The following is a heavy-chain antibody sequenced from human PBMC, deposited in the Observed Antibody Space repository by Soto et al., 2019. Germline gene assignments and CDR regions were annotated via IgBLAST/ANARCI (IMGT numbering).Heavy chain of an antibody. CDR2: ISYDGSNK. Sequence: GGSLRLSCAASGFTFSSYAMHWVRQAPGKGLEWVAVISYDGSNKYYADSVKGRFTISRDNSKNTLYLQMNSLRAEDTAVYYCARDRGYYDSSGYYYFDYWGQGTLVTVSS. CDR3: ARDRGYYDSSGYYYFDY. D-gene: IGHD3-22*01. V-gene: IGHV3-30-3*01. J-gene: IGHJ4*02. CDR1: GFTFSSYA.